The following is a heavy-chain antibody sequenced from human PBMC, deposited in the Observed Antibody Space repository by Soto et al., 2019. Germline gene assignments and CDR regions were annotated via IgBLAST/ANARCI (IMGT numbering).Heavy chain of an antibody. J-gene: IGHJ5*02. D-gene: IGHD6-19*01. Sequence: QVQLVQSGAEVKKPGSSVKVSCKASGGTFSSYAISWVRQAPGQGLEWMGGIIPIFGTANYAQKFQGRVTITADESTGQAYMELSSLRSEDTAVYYCAGYERVAGTGWFDPWGQGTLVTVSS. CDR1: GGTFSSYA. CDR2: IIPIFGTA. V-gene: IGHV1-69*01. CDR3: AGYERVAGTGWFDP.